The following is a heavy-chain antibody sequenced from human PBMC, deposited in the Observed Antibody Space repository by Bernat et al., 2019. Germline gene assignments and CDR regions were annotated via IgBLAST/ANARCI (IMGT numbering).Heavy chain of an antibody. V-gene: IGHV3-48*02. Sequence: EVQLVESGGGLVQPGGSLRLSCVASGFSFSTYSMTWVRQAPGKGLEWVSYISSRSSTIYYADSVKGRFTISRDNAKNSLYLQMNSLRDEDTAVYYCAREGVGSSGYDALDVLNYWGQGTLVTVSS. J-gene: IGHJ4*02. CDR2: ISSRSSTI. CDR3: AREGVGSSGYDALDVLNY. CDR1: GFSFSTYS. D-gene: IGHD5-12*01.